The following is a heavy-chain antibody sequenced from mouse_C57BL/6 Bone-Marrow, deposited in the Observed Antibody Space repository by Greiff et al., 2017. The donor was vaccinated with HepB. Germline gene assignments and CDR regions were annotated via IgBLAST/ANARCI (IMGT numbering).Heavy chain of an antibody. J-gene: IGHJ3*01. CDR2: ISSGSSTI. CDR1: GFTFSDYG. CDR3: ARQGLLWLRRDLAY. D-gene: IGHD2-2*01. V-gene: IGHV5-17*01. Sequence: VQLQQSGGGLVKPGGSLKLSCAASGFTFSDYGMHWVRQAPEKGLEWVAYISSGSSTIYYADTVKGRFTISRDNAKNTLFLQMTSLRSEDTAMYYCARQGLLWLRRDLAYWGQGTLVTVSA.